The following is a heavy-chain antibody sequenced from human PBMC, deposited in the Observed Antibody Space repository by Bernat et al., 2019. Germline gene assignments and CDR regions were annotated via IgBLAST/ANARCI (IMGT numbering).Heavy chain of an antibody. CDR2: IYTDGSNT. V-gene: IGHV3-74*01. D-gene: IGHD2-15*01. CDR3: ARVRYCRSGSCSSDFDY. CDR1: GFTFSSYW. J-gene: IGHJ4*02. Sequence: EVQLVESGGGLVQPGGSPRLSCAASGFTFSSYWMHWVRQAPGKGLVWVSRIYTDGSNTDYADSVKGRFTISRDNAKNTLYLQMNNLRVEDTAVYYCARVRYCRSGSCSSDFDYWGQGTLVTVSS.